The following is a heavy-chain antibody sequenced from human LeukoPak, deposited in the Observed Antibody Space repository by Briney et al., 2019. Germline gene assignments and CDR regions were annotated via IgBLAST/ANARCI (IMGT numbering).Heavy chain of an antibody. CDR2: MYYSGGT. V-gene: IGHV4-61*08. Sequence: SETLSLTCTVSLGSVRSGDYYWSWIRQPPGKGLEWIGYMYYSGGTNYNPSLKSRVTIPVDPSQNQFSLKLNSVTAADTAVYYCARGGSYYGSGSLSYGLDVWGQGTTVTVSS. J-gene: IGHJ6*02. D-gene: IGHD3-10*01. CDR1: LGSVRSGDYY. CDR3: ARGGSYYGSGSLSYGLDV.